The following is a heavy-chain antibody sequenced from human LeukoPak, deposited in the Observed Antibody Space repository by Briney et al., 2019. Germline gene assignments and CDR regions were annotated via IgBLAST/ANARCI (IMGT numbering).Heavy chain of an antibody. CDR3: AKDRIAYCGGDCYFRDIDY. V-gene: IGHV3-30*18. CDR2: ISYDGSNK. Sequence: PGGSLRLSCAASGFTFSSYGMHWVRQAPGKGLEWVAVISYDGSNKYYADSVKGRFTISRDNSKNTLYLQMNSLRAEDTAVYYCAKDRIAYCGGDCYFRDIDYWGQGTLVTVSS. J-gene: IGHJ4*02. CDR1: GFTFSSYG. D-gene: IGHD2-21*02.